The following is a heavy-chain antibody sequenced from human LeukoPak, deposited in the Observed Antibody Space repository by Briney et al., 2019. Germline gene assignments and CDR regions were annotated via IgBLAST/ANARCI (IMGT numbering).Heavy chain of an antibody. CDR2: ISSSSSYI. D-gene: IGHD2-15*01. V-gene: IGHV3-21*04. J-gene: IGHJ4*02. CDR3: AKVEGYCSGGTCYKPFDY. Sequence: GGSLRLSCAASGFTFSSYSMNWVRQAPGKGLEWVSSISSSSSYIYYADSVKGRFTISRDNSENTLHLHMNSLKAEDTAVYYCAKVEGYCSGGTCYKPFDYWGQGTLVTVSS. CDR1: GFTFSSYS.